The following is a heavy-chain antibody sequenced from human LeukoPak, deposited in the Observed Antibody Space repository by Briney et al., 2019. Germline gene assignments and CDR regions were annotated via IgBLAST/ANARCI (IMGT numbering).Heavy chain of an antibody. J-gene: IGHJ3*02. Sequence: ASVKVSCKASGYTFTDYYIHWVRQAPGQGLGWMGWINPNSGDTNYAQKFQGRVTMTRDTSISTAYMELSRLRSDHTAVYYCARRIAAAGNDAFDIWGQGTMVTVSS. CDR2: INPNSGDT. D-gene: IGHD6-13*01. CDR1: GYTFTDYY. V-gene: IGHV1-2*02. CDR3: ARRIAAAGNDAFDI.